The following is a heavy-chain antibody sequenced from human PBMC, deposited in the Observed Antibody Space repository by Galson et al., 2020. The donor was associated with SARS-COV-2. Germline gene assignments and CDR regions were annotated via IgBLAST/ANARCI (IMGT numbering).Heavy chain of an antibody. J-gene: IGHJ6*02. CDR2: ISTNSGDT. D-gene: IGHD2-2*01. CDR1: GYTFSSYG. CDR3: ARDTQRYCGSTICYGHYYGMDV. Sequence: GESLKISCKASGYTFSSYGINWVRQAPGQGLEWMGWISTNSGDTNYAPNLQGRVTMTTDTSTATAYMEVRSLTSDDTAVYYCARDTQRYCGSTICYGHYYGMDVWGQGTTVTVSS. V-gene: IGHV1-18*01.